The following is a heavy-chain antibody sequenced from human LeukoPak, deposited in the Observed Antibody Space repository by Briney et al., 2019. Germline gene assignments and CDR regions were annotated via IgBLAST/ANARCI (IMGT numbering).Heavy chain of an antibody. V-gene: IGHV4-34*01. J-gene: IGHJ4*02. CDR1: GFTFSSYA. Sequence: GSLRLSCAASGFTFSSYAMSWIRQPPGKGLEWIGEINHSGDTNYNPSLKSRVTISVDTSKNQFSLKLNSVTAADTAVYYCARWPIAAAGRYYFDYWGQGTLVTVSS. CDR2: INHSGDT. D-gene: IGHD6-13*01. CDR3: ARWPIAAAGRYYFDY.